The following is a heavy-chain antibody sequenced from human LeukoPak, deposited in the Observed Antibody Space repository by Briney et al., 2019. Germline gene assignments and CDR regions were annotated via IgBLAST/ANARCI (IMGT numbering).Heavy chain of an antibody. D-gene: IGHD2-2*01. CDR1: GFTFSSLV. V-gene: IGHV3-30*18. Sequence: PGRSLRLSCAASGFTFSSLVMHWVRQAPGKGLEWVALIAYDGSNKYYADSAKGRFTISRDNSKNTLYLQMNTLRAEDTALYYCAKSTSSTRFDDAFDIWGQGTMVTVSS. CDR2: IAYDGSNK. CDR3: AKSTSSTRFDDAFDI. J-gene: IGHJ3*02.